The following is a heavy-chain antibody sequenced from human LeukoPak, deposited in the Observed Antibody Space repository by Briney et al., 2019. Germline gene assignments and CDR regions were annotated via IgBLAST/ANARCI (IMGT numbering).Heavy chain of an antibody. CDR2: IFYSGST. Sequence: SETLSLTCTVSGGSISPYSWSWIRQPPGKGLEWIGYIFYSGSTNSNPSLKSRVTISVATSKNEFYLELSSVTAADTAVYYCARDYHDTSGYNYVGGYYYMDVWGKGTTVTVSS. CDR3: ARDYHDTSGYNYVGGYYYMDV. D-gene: IGHD3-22*01. V-gene: IGHV4-59*08. CDR1: GGSISPYS. J-gene: IGHJ6*03.